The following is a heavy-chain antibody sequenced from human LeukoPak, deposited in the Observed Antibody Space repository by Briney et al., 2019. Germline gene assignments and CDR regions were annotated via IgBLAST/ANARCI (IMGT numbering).Heavy chain of an antibody. CDR1: GGTFSSYA. V-gene: IGHV1-69*05. CDR2: IIPIFGTA. J-gene: IGHJ4*02. CDR3: ARGETIVLSFHWGWGFDY. D-gene: IGHD2-8*01. Sequence: SVKVSCKASGGTFSSYAISWVRQAPGQGLEWMGGIIPIFGTANYAQKFRGRATITTDESTSTAYMELSSLRSEDTAVYYCARGETIVLSFHWGWGFDYWGQGTLVTVSS.